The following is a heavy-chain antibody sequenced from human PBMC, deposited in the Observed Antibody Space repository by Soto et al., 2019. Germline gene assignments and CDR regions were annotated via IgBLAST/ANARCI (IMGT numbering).Heavy chain of an antibody. J-gene: IGHJ4*02. V-gene: IGHV4-30-2*01. CDR1: GGSISSGGYS. CDR2: IYHSGST. Sequence: PSETLSLTCAVSGGSISSGGYSWSWIRQPPGKGLEWIGYIYHSGSTYYNPSLKSRVTISVDKSKNHFSLKLNSVTAADTAVYYCASSVITQTFDYWGQGTLVTVSS. D-gene: IGHD1-20*01. CDR3: ASSVITQTFDY.